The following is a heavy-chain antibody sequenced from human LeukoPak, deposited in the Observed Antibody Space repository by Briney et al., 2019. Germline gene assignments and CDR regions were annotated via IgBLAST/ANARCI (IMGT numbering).Heavy chain of an antibody. D-gene: IGHD1-26*01. Sequence: SETLSLTCTVSGGSVSSYYWSWLRQPPGEGLEWIAYIHNSGSTNYNPSLKSRATIAVDTSKNQFSLKLSSVTAADTAMYYCVRDWEGFNFDIWGQGTVVTVSS. CDR3: VRDWEGFNFDI. J-gene: IGHJ3*02. CDR1: GGSVSSYY. CDR2: IHNSGST. V-gene: IGHV4-59*02.